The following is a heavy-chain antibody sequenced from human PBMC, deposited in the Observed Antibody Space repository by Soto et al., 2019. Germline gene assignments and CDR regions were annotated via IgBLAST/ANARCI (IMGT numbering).Heavy chain of an antibody. CDR3: VKGRDIAVAGTFDY. J-gene: IGHJ4*02. Sequence: GGSLRLSCSASGFTFSSYAMHWVRQAPGKGPEYVSAISSNGGSTYYADSVKGRFTISRDNSKNTLYLQMSSLRAEDTAVYYCVKGRDIAVAGTFDYWGQGTLVTVSS. D-gene: IGHD6-19*01. CDR2: ISSNGGST. V-gene: IGHV3-64D*08. CDR1: GFTFSSYA.